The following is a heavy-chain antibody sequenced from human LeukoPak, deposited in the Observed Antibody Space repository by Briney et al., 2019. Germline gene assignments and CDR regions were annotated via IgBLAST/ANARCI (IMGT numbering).Heavy chain of an antibody. D-gene: IGHD5-18*01. CDR1: GFTVSSNF. Sequence: HPGGSLRLSCAASGFTVSSNFMSWVRQAPGKGLEWVSVIYSGGSTYYADSVKGRFTISRDNSKNTLYLQMNSLRVEDTAVYYCALGPVTDYWGQGTLVTVSS. V-gene: IGHV3-66*01. CDR3: ALGPVTDY. J-gene: IGHJ4*02. CDR2: IYSGGST.